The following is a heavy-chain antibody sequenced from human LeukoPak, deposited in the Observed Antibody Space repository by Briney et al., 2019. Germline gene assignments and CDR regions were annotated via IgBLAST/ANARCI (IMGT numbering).Heavy chain of an antibody. CDR2: ISYDANIGSNK. CDR3: ARNENSGWGYFDY. Sequence: GGSLRLSCATSGFTFSRYAMHWVRQAPGKGLEWVALISYDANIGSNKYYADSVKGRFTISRDNSKNTLYLQMNSLRAEDTAVYYSARNENSGWGYFDYWGQGTLVTVSS. CDR1: GFTFSRYA. D-gene: IGHD5-12*01. J-gene: IGHJ4*02. V-gene: IGHV3-30-3*01.